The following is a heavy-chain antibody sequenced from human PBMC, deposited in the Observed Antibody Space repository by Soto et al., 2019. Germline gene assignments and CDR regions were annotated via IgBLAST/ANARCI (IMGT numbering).Heavy chain of an antibody. D-gene: IGHD6-19*01. CDR3: AKDRVSEHSSGWPLGH. CDR2: ISNDASTK. CDR1: GFTFSGYG. Sequence: QVQLVESGGGVVQPGRSLRLYCAASGFTFSGYGMPWVRQAPGKGLDWVAAISNDASTKHYADSVKGRFTISRDNSKNTLDLQMNSLSAEDTAVYYCAKDRVSEHSSGWPLGHWGQGTLVTVSS. J-gene: IGHJ4*02. V-gene: IGHV3-30*18.